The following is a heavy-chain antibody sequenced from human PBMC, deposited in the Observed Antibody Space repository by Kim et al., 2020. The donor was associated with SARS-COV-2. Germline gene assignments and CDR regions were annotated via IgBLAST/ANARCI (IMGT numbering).Heavy chain of an antibody. CDR3: ARDFMSSFSGYDEPHAFDI. D-gene: IGHD5-12*01. J-gene: IGHJ3*02. Sequence: SVKVSCKASGGTFSSYAISWVRQAPGQGLEWMGGIIPIFGTANYAQKFQGRVTITADESTSTAYMELSSLRSEDTAVYYCARDFMSSFSGYDEPHAFDIWGQGTMVTVSS. CDR2: IIPIFGTA. CDR1: GGTFSSYA. V-gene: IGHV1-69*13.